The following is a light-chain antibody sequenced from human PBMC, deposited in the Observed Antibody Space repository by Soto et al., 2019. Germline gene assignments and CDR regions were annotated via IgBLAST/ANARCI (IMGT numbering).Light chain of an antibody. J-gene: IGKJ1*01. CDR2: SAS. Sequence: DIHMTQSPSSLSASVGDRLPITCRASQGISSWLAWYQQKPEKAPKSLIYSASSLQSGVPSRFRGSGSGTDCTLTISSLQPEDVEVYYCQQHNSSPRTFGQGTKVDIK. CDR3: QQHNSSPRT. V-gene: IGKV1D-16*01. CDR1: QGISSW.